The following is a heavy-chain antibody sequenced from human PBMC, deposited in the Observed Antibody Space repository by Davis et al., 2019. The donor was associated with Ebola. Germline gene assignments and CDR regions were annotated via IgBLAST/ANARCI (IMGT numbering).Heavy chain of an antibody. D-gene: IGHD2-15*01. CDR1: GFTFSDYS. CDR3: ARVNWWSRGWGMDV. V-gene: IGHV3-48*02. CDR2: ISSGGVTT. J-gene: IGHJ6*03. Sequence: GGSLRLSCAASGFTFSDYSMTWVRQAPGKGLEWVSYISSGGVTTYYLDSVKGRFSSSRDNAENSLFLQMNSLGDEETAVYYCARVNWWSRGWGMDVWGNGTTVTVSS.